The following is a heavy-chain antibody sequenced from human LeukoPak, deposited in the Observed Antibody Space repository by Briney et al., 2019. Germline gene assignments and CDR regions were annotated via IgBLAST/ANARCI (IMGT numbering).Heavy chain of an antibody. CDR3: ARTTMRGFKTFDY. V-gene: IGHV5-51*01. J-gene: IGHJ4*02. CDR1: GYSSTSYW. Sequence: KHGESLKISCKGSGYSSTSYWIGWVRQMPGKGLEWMGIIYPGDSATSYSPFFQGEVTSSADKSISTAYLQWSSLKDSDTAMYYCARTTMRGFKTFDYWGQGTLVTVSS. CDR2: IYPGDSAT. D-gene: IGHD3-22*01.